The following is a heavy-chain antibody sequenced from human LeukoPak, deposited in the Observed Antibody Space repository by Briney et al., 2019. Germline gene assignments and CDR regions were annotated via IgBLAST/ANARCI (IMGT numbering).Heavy chain of an antibody. D-gene: IGHD3-9*01. CDR2: ISSSSSYI. V-gene: IGHV3-21*01. Sequence: GGSLRLSCAASGFTFSSYSMNWVRQAPGKGLEWVSSISSSSSYIYYADSVKGRFTISRDNAKNSLYLQMNSLRAEDTAVYYCAREGGDILAGYSSYYYMDVWGKGTTVTVSS. J-gene: IGHJ6*03. CDR3: AREGGDILAGYSSYYYMDV. CDR1: GFTFSSYS.